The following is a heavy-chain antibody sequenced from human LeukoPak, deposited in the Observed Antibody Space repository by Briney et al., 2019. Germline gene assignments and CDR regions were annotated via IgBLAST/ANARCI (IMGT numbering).Heavy chain of an antibody. CDR2: INLNSGGT. J-gene: IGHJ6*02. D-gene: IGHD2-15*01. CDR1: LYTFTGYY. CDR3: GREDIVVVVAATRGGYYGMDV. V-gene: IGHV1-2*02. Sequence: ASVKVSCKASLYTFTGYYMHWLGPAPGQGRAWMGWINLNSGGTNYAQQLQGRVTMTRDTSISRAYMELSRLRSDDTAVYYCGREDIVVVVAATRGGYYGMDVWGQGTTVTVSS.